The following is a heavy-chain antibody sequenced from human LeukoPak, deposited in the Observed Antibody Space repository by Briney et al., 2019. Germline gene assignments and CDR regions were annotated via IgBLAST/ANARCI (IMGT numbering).Heavy chain of an antibody. CDR1: GGSISSYY. Sequence: SETLSLTCTVSGGSISSYYWTWIRQPPGKGLEWVGYIPYSGSTNYNPSLKSRVTISVDTSKNPFSLNLTSVTAADTAVYYCARGYSRSWYQAVVYIWLDPWGQGTLVTVSS. D-gene: IGHD6-13*01. J-gene: IGHJ5*02. V-gene: IGHV4-59*01. CDR3: ARGYSRSWYQAVVYIWLDP. CDR2: IPYSGST.